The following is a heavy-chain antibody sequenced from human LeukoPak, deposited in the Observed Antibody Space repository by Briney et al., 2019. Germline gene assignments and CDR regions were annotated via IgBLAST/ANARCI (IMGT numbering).Heavy chain of an antibody. D-gene: IGHD3-10*01. V-gene: IGHV3-33*01. J-gene: IGHJ4*02. CDR1: GFPFSSYG. Sequence: GGSLRLSCAASGFPFSSYGMHWVRQAPGKGLEWVAVIWYDGSNKYYADSVKDRFTISRDNSKNTLYLQMNSLRAEDTAVYYCAGVQGRYFGSGSYLGVDHWGQGTLVTVSS. CDR2: IWYDGSNK. CDR3: AGVQGRYFGSGSYLGVDH.